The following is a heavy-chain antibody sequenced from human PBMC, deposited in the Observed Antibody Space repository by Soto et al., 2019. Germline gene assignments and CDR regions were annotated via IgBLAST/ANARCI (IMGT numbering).Heavy chain of an antibody. Sequence: QVQLQESGPGLVRPSGTLSLTCTVSGGSITNTNWWCWVRQPPGKGLEWLGAIFHAGSTNYNPSLKSRITMSADKSEKRFSLNLASVTAADTAVYYCARARQHCSATTCYEFDFDYWGQGTLVTVSS. CDR2: IFHAGST. J-gene: IGHJ4*02. V-gene: IGHV4-4*02. D-gene: IGHD2-2*01. CDR1: GGSITNTNW. CDR3: ARARQHCSATTCYEFDFDY.